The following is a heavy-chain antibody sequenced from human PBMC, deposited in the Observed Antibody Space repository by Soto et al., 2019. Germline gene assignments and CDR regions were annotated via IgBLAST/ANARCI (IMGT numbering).Heavy chain of an antibody. Sequence: ASVKVSCKASGYTFTSYAMHWVRQAPGQRLEWMGWINAGNGNTKYSQKFQGRVTITRDTSASTAYMELRSLRSEDTAVYYCAREGHYDILTGYGSWGQGTLVTVSS. CDR1: GYTFTSYA. CDR2: INAGNGNT. CDR3: AREGHYDILTGYGS. J-gene: IGHJ4*02. V-gene: IGHV1-3*01. D-gene: IGHD3-9*01.